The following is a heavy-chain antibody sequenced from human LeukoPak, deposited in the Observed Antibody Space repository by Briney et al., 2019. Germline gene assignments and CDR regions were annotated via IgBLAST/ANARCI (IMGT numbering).Heavy chain of an antibody. D-gene: IGHD2-21*01. CDR1: GGSISSYY. J-gene: IGHJ6*03. CDR3: ARHVSVFSSDYYYYYYMGV. V-gene: IGHV4-4*09. CDR2: IYTSGST. Sequence: SETLSLTCTVSGGSISSYYWSWIRQPPGKGLEWIGYIYTSGSTNYSPSLKSRVTISVDTSKNQFSLKLSSVTAADTAVYYCARHVSVFSSDYYYYYYMGVWGKGTTVTVSS.